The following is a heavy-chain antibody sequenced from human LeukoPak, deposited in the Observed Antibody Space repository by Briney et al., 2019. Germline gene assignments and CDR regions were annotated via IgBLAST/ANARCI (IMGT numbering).Heavy chain of an antibody. CDR3: AREVEGYSGYDAFDY. Sequence: ASVKVSCKASGYTFTGYHMHWVRQAPGQGLEWMGWINPNSGGTNYAQKFQGRVTMTRDTSISTAYMDLSRLRSDDTAVYYCAREVEGYSGYDAFDYWGQGTLVTVSS. CDR2: INPNSGGT. J-gene: IGHJ4*02. V-gene: IGHV1-2*02. CDR1: GYTFTGYH. D-gene: IGHD5-12*01.